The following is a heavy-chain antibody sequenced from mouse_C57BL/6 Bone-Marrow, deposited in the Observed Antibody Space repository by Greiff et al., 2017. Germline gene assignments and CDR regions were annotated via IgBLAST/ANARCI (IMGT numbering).Heavy chain of an antibody. Sequence: EVQLVESGGDLVKPGGSLKLSCAASGFTFSSYGMSWVRPTPDTRLVWVATISSGGSYTYYPDSVKGRFTISRDNAKNTLYLQMSSLKSEDTAMYYCARRDYGKDYYAMDYWGQGTSVTVSS. D-gene: IGHD1-1*01. CDR2: ISSGGSYT. J-gene: IGHJ4*01. V-gene: IGHV5-6*01. CDR1: GFTFSSYG. CDR3: ARRDYGKDYYAMDY.